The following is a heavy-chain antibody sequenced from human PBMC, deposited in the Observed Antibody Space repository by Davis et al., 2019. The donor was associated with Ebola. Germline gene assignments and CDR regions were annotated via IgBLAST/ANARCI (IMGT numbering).Heavy chain of an antibody. J-gene: IGHJ3*02. V-gene: IGHV4-59*08. D-gene: IGHD3-22*01. CDR2: IYYSGST. CDR3: ARFYQYYYDSSDAFDI. Sequence: MPSETLSLTCTVSGGSISSYYWSWIRQPPGKGLEWIGYIYYSGSTNYNPSLKSRVTISVDTSKNQFPLKLSSVTAADTAVYYCARFYQYYYDSSDAFDIWGQGTMVTVSS. CDR1: GGSISSYY.